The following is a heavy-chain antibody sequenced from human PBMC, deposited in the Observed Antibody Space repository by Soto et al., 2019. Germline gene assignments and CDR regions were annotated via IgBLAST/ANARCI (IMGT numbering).Heavy chain of an antibody. J-gene: IGHJ5*02. D-gene: IGHD2-21*02. V-gene: IGHV1-18*01. CDR1: GYTFTNYG. Sequence: ASVKVSCKTSGYTFTNYGISWVRQAPGQGLEWMGWISAYNGNTNYAQELQGRVTMTTDTSTSTAYMELRSLRSDDTAVYYCAREVVTAIGSNWFDPWGQGTLVTVSS. CDR2: ISAYNGNT. CDR3: AREVVTAIGSNWFDP.